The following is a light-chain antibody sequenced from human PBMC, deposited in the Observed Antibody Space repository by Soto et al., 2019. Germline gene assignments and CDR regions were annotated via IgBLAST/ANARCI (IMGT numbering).Light chain of an antibody. CDR1: QTISRW. CDR3: QQYKSYSSWT. J-gene: IGKJ1*01. CDR2: DVS. V-gene: IGKV1-5*01. Sequence: DIQMTQSPSTLSASVGDRVTITCRASQTISRWLAWYQQKPGKAPKLLIYDVSNLESGVPSRFSGSGSGTEFTPTTSSLQPDDFAAYYCQQYKSYSSWTFGQGTTVETK.